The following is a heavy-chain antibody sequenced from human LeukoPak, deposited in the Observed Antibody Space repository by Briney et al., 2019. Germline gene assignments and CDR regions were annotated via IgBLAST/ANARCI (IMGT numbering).Heavy chain of an antibody. CDR1: GYTFTDYY. J-gene: IGHJ4*02. Sequence: ASVKVSCKTSGYTFTDYYIHWVRQAPGQGLEWIGWINPNSGETKYAQKFQGRVTMTGDTSISTAYMELSRLTSDDTAVYYCARDRDYSNTERGFDYWGQGTLVTVSS. D-gene: IGHD4-11*01. CDR2: INPNSGET. CDR3: ARDRDYSNTERGFDY. V-gene: IGHV1-2*02.